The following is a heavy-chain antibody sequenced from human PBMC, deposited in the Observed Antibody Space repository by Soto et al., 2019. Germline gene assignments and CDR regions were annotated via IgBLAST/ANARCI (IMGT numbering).Heavy chain of an antibody. V-gene: IGHV3-23*01. CDR3: AKAMIRGATVSYYYAMDV. CDR1: GFTFSSYA. Sequence: AGGSLRLSCAASGFTFSSYAMNWVRQAPGKGLEWVSTIVASGGNAYYADSVKGRFTISRDNSKNTQSLQMNSLRGDDTAVHYCAKAMIRGATVSYYYAMDVWGQGAMVTVSS. J-gene: IGHJ6*02. CDR2: IVASGGNA. D-gene: IGHD3-10*01.